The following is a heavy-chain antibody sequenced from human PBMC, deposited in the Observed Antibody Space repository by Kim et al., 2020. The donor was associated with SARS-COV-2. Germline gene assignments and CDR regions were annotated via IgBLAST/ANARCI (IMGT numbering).Heavy chain of an antibody. D-gene: IGHD3-16*01. CDR3: ARDRGGADTSYGMDV. Sequence: GGSLRLSCAASGFTFSSYDMHWVRQATGKGLEWVSAIGTAGDTYYPGSVKGRFTISRENAKNSLYLQMNSLRAGDTAVYYCARDRGGADTSYGMDVWGQGTTVTVSS. CDR1: GFTFSSYD. CDR2: IGTAGDT. J-gene: IGHJ6*02. V-gene: IGHV3-13*01.